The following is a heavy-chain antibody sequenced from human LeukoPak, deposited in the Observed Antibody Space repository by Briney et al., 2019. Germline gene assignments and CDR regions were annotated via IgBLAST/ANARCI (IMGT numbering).Heavy chain of an antibody. J-gene: IGHJ6*02. CDR2: INAGNGNT. Sequence: ASVKASCKASGYTFTSYAMHWVRQAPGQRLEWMGWINAGNGNTKYSQKFQGRVTITRDTSASTAYMELSSLRSEDTAVYYCARGVPRLWFGTGVPGHYGMDVWGQGTTVTVSS. CDR1: GYTFTSYA. D-gene: IGHD3-10*01. V-gene: IGHV1-3*01. CDR3: ARGVPRLWFGTGVPGHYGMDV.